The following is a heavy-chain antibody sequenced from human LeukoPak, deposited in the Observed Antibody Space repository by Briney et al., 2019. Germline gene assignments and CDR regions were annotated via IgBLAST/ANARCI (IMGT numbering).Heavy chain of an antibody. D-gene: IGHD2-15*01. Sequence: GGSLRLSCAASGFTFSTYAMTWVRQAPGKGLEWVSVISGSGGTTYYADSVKGRFTLSRDNSKNTVFLQMNSLRAEDTAVYYCAKSIGGVVVVAADYWGQGTLVSVSS. CDR1: GFTFSTYA. V-gene: IGHV3-23*01. J-gene: IGHJ4*02. CDR3: AKSIGGVVVVAADY. CDR2: ISGSGGTT.